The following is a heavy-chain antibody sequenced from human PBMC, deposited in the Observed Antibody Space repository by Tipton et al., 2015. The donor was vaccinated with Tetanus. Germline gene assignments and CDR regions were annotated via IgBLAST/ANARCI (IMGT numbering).Heavy chain of an antibody. CDR1: GFIFSSYA. D-gene: IGHD6-25*01. J-gene: IGHJ4*02. Sequence: SLRLSCEASGFIFSSYAMHWVRQAPGKGLEWVAVIRYDGSNQNYLDSGRGRFTISRDNSKSTLYLQVHSLRVEDTAIYFCAKGRAAATYFFDYWGQGTPVTVSS. V-gene: IGHV3-33*08. CDR3: AKGRAAATYFFDY. CDR2: IRYDGSNQ.